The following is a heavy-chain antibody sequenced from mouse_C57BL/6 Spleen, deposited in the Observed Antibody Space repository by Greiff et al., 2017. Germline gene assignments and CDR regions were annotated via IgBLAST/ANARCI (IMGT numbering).Heavy chain of an antibody. D-gene: IGHD1-1*01. CDR3: TRGTPVVPLFHY. J-gene: IGHJ2*01. CDR2: IDPETGGT. Sequence: QVQLKESVAELVRPGASVTLSCKASGYTFPDYEMHWVKQTPVHGLEWIGAIDPETGGTAYNQKFKGKAILTADKSSSTAYMELRSLTSEDSAVYYCTRGTPVVPLFHYRGQ. CDR1: GYTFPDYE. V-gene: IGHV1-15*01.